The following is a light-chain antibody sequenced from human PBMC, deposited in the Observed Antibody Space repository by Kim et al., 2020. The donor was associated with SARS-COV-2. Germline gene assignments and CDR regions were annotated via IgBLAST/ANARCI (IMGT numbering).Light chain of an antibody. CDR3: QAWDSSTADVV. V-gene: IGLV3-1*01. CDR1: KLGDKY. J-gene: IGLJ2*01. CDR2: KDS. Sequence: QGQTASITCAGDKLGDKYACWYQQKPGQSPVLVIYKDSKRPSGIPERFSGSNSGNTATLTISGTQAMDEADYYCQAWDSSTADVVFGGGTQLTVL.